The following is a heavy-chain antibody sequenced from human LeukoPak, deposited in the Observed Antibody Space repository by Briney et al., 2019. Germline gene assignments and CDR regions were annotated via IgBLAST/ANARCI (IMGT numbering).Heavy chain of an antibody. V-gene: IGHV4-39*01. Sequence: PSETLSLTCTVSGGSISSSSYYWGWIRQPPGKGLEWIGSIYYSGSTYYNPSLKSRVTISVDTSKNQFSLKLSSVTAADTAVYYCARQRVGGYCSSTSCYAPYYFDYWGQGTLVTVSS. CDR3: ARQRVGGYCSSTSCYAPYYFDY. CDR1: GGSISSSSYY. J-gene: IGHJ4*02. CDR2: IYYSGST. D-gene: IGHD2-2*01.